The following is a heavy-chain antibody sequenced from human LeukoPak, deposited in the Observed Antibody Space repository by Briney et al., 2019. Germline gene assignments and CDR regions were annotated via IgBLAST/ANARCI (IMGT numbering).Heavy chain of an antibody. V-gene: IGHV3-7*02. CDR2: IKQDGSEK. CDR1: GFTLSTFW. CDR3: ARILGFTLDY. Sequence: GGSLRLSCAASGFTLSTFWMSWVRQAPGKGPEWVANIKQDGSEKYYVESVKGRFTISRDNAKNSLYLQMSSLRDEDTAVYYCARILGFTLDYWGQGTLVTVSS. J-gene: IGHJ4*02.